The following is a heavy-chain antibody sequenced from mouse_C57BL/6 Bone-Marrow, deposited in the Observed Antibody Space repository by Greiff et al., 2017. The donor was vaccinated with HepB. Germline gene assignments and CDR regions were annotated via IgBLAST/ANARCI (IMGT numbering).Heavy chain of an antibody. CDR1: GFTFSDYG. CDR3: ATVVAGDYYAMDY. D-gene: IGHD1-1*01. CDR2: ISSGSSTI. V-gene: IGHV5-17*01. J-gene: IGHJ4*01. Sequence: EVKLVESGGGLVKPGGSLKLSCAASGFTFSDYGMHWVRQAPEKGLEWVAYISSGSSTIYYADTVKGRFTISRDNAKNTLFLQMTSLRSEDTAMYYCATVVAGDYYAMDYWGQGTSVTVSS.